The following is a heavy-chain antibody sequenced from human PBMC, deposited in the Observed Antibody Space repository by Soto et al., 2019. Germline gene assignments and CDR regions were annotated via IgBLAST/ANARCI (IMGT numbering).Heavy chain of an antibody. D-gene: IGHD3-3*01. V-gene: IGHV3-30*18. Sequence: GGSLRLSCAASGFTFSSYGMHWVRQAPGKGLEWVAVISYDGSNKYYADSVKGRFTISRDNSKNTLYLQMNSLRAEDTAVYYCAKDLASRFLEWSFHNNYYYYGMDVWGQGTTVTVSS. CDR2: ISYDGSNK. J-gene: IGHJ6*02. CDR1: GFTFSSYG. CDR3: AKDLASRFLEWSFHNNYYYYGMDV.